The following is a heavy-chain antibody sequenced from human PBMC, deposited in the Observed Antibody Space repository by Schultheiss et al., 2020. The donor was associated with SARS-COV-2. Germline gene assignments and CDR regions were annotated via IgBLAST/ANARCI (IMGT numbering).Heavy chain of an antibody. D-gene: IGHD4/OR15-4a*01. V-gene: IGHV4-59*12. Sequence: SETLSLTCTVSGGSISSYYWSWIRQPPGKGLEWIGYIYYSGSTNYNPSLKSRVTISVDTSKNQFSLKLSSVTAADTAVYYCARDQPMTMGNFDYWGQGTLVTVSS. J-gene: IGHJ4*02. CDR3: ARDQPMTMGNFDY. CDR1: GGSISSYY. CDR2: IYYSGST.